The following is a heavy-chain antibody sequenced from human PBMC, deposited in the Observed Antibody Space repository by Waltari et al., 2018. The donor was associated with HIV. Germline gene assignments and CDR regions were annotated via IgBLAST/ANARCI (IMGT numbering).Heavy chain of an antibody. D-gene: IGHD3-22*01. J-gene: IGHJ4*02. CDR1: GYTFTSYG. Sequence: QVQLVQSGAEVKKPGASVKVSCKASGYTFTSYGISWVRQAPGQGLEWMGWSSADNGNTNYAQKLQGRVTMTTDTSTSTAYMELRSLRSDDTAVYYWARGPLGYYDSSGYPDYWGQGTLVTVSS. CDR3: ARGPLGYYDSSGYPDY. CDR2: SSADNGNT. V-gene: IGHV1-18*01.